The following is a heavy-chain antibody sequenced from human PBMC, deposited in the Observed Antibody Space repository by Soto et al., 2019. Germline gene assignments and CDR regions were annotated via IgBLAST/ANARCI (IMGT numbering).Heavy chain of an antibody. CDR3: AQLGECGVDCYYDY. CDR1: GGSIRSYY. J-gene: IGHJ4*02. V-gene: IGHV4-59*01. Sequence: SETLSLTCSVSGGSIRSYYWSWIRQPPGKGLEWIGYIYYSGSTNYNPSLKSRVTISVDTSKNQFSLKLSSVTAADTAVSYCAQLGECGVDCYYDYWGEGTLVTVSS. D-gene: IGHD2-21*02. CDR2: IYYSGST.